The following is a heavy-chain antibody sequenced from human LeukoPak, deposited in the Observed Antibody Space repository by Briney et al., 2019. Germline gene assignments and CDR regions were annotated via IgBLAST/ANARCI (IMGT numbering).Heavy chain of an antibody. CDR1: GFTYSSYA. CDR2: ISDDAGST. CDR3: AKGQCTSGGCHSYLPYYFDY. Sequence: PGGSLTLSCAASGFTYSSYAMSWVRQAPGKGLEWVSTISDDAGSTYYADSVKGRFTIFRDNSKNTLYLQMNSLSAEDTAVYYCAKGQCTSGGCHSYLPYYFDYWGQGTLVTVSS. D-gene: IGHD2-15*01. V-gene: IGHV3-23*01. J-gene: IGHJ4*02.